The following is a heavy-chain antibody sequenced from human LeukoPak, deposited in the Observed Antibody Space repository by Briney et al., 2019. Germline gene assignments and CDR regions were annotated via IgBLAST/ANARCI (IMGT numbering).Heavy chain of an antibody. J-gene: IGHJ6*03. CDR2: ISSNGGST. V-gene: IGHV3-64*01. D-gene: IGHD3-3*01. CDR3: ARDPSDYDFWSGYYSYMDV. Sequence: GGSLRLSCAASGFTFSSYAMHWVRQAPGKGLEYVSAISSNGGSTHYANSVKGRFTISRDNSKNTLYLQMGSLRAEDMAVYYCARDPSDYDFWSGYYSYMDVWGKGTTVTVSS. CDR1: GFTFSSYA.